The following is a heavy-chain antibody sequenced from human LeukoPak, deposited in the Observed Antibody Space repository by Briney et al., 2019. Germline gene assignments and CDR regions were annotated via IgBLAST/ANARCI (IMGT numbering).Heavy chain of an antibody. Sequence: PGGSLRLPCAASGFTFSSYAMHWVRQAPGKGLEWVAVISYDGSNKYYADSVKGRFTISRDNSKNTLYLQMNSLRAEDTAVYYCARGYCSGGSCRDDDAFDIWGQGTMVTVSS. J-gene: IGHJ3*02. CDR1: GFTFSSYA. CDR2: ISYDGSNK. CDR3: ARGYCSGGSCRDDDAFDI. V-gene: IGHV3-30*04. D-gene: IGHD2-15*01.